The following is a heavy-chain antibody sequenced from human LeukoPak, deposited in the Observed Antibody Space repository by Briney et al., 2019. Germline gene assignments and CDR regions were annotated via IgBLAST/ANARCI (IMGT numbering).Heavy chain of an antibody. CDR3: ASPEPDH. D-gene: IGHD1-14*01. Sequence: GGSLRLSCAASGFTFRSYWMHWVRQAPGKGLVWVSRINSDGSSTSYADSVKGRFTISIDNAKNTLYLQMDTLRAEDTAVYYCASPEPDHWGQGTLVTVSS. CDR2: INSDGSST. J-gene: IGHJ4*02. V-gene: IGHV3-74*01. CDR1: GFTFRSYW.